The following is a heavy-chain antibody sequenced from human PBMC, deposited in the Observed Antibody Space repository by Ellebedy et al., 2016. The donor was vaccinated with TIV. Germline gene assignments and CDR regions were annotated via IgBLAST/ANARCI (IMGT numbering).Heavy chain of an antibody. V-gene: IGHV4-34*01. D-gene: IGHD3-16*01. CDR1: GGSFDPSY. Sequence: MPSETLSLTCAVYGGSFDPSYWSWIRQPPGKGLEWIGEINHSGTTTYSPSLRSRATISLDTSKNELSLEVPSVTAADTAMYYCVWGSYYDYWGQGTLVSVSS. CDR2: INHSGTT. J-gene: IGHJ4*02. CDR3: VWGSYYDY.